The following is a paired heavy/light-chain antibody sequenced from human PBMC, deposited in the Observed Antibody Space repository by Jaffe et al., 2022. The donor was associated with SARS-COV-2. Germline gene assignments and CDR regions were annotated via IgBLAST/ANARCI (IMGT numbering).Light chain of an antibody. CDR1: QSVLYSSNNKNY. J-gene: IGKJ2*01. Sequence: DIVMTQSPDSLAVSLGERATINCKSSQSVLYSSNNKNYLAWYQQKPGQPPKLLIYWASTRESGVPDRFSGGGSATDFTLTISSLQAEDVAVYYCQQYHTTPYTFGQGTKLEIK. V-gene: IGKV4-1*01. CDR2: WAS. CDR3: QQYHTTPYT.
Heavy chain of an antibody. Sequence: EVQLVESGGGLVKPGGSLRLSCAASGFTFNYAWMNWVRQAPGKGLEWVGRIKSKTDGETTDYAAPVKGRFTISRDDSKTTLYLQLNSLKTEDTAVYYCSAKLHYGDFLFGPDYWGQGTLVTVSS. J-gene: IGHJ4*02. V-gene: IGHV3-15*01. CDR2: IKSKTDGETT. D-gene: IGHD4-17*01. CDR1: GFTFNYAW. CDR3: SAKLHYGDFLFGPDY.